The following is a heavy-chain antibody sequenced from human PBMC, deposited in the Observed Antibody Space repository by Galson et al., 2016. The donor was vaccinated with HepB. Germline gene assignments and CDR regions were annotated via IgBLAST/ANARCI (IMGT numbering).Heavy chain of an antibody. Sequence: SLRLSCAASGFTVSSHYMSWVRQAPGKGLEWVSVIHAGGSPYYADSVKGRFTFSRDNSKNTLYLKMNDLRDEDTAVYYCARHRGWYGEGFFDDWGQGTLVTVSS. V-gene: IGHV3-66*04. CDR3: ARHRGWYGEGFFDD. D-gene: IGHD6-19*01. J-gene: IGHJ4*02. CDR1: GFTVSSHY. CDR2: IHAGGSP.